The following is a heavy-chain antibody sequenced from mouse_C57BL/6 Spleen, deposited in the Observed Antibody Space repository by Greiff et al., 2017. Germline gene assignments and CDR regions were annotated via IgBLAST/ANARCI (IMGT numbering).Heavy chain of an antibody. Sequence: QVQLQQSGPELVKPGASVKISCKASGYAFSSSWMHWVKQRPGKGLEWIGRIYPGDGDTNYNGKFKGKATLTADKSSSTAYMQLSSLTSEDSAVYFCARTDGYYVGYAMDYWGQGTSVTVSS. D-gene: IGHD2-3*01. J-gene: IGHJ4*01. CDR3: ARTDGYYVGYAMDY. CDR1: GYAFSSSW. V-gene: IGHV1-82*01. CDR2: IYPGDGDT.